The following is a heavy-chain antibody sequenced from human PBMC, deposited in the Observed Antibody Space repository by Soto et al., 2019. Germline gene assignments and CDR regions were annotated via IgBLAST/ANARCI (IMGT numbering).Heavy chain of an antibody. Sequence: PGGSLRLSCAASGFTFSSYSMNWVRQAPGKGLERVSSISSSSSYIYYADSVKGRFTISRDNAKNSLYLQMNSLRAEDTAVYYCARAIEYSSASGTYYYYGMDVWGQGTTVTVSS. V-gene: IGHV3-21*01. D-gene: IGHD6-6*01. CDR3: ARAIEYSSASGTYYYYGMDV. J-gene: IGHJ6*02. CDR1: GFTFSSYS. CDR2: ISSSSSYI.